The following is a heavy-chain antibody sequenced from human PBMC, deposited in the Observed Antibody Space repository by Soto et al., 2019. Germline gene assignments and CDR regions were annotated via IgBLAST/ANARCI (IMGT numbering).Heavy chain of an antibody. CDR2: ISAFNGAT. J-gene: IGHJ2*01. CDR1: GFTFTRFG. Sequence: ASVKVSCKASGFTFTRFGISWVRQAPGQGLEWMGWISAFNGATNYAQKFQGRVTMTRNTSISTAYMELSSLRSEDTAVYYCAKDQDNTDYYWIFDLWGRGTPVTVSS. D-gene: IGHD4-17*01. V-gene: IGHV1-18*01. CDR3: AKDQDNTDYYWIFDL.